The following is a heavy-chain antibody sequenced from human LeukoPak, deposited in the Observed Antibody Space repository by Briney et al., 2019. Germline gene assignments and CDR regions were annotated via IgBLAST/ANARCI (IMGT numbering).Heavy chain of an antibody. J-gene: IGHJ4*02. Sequence: GESLKISCKGSGYSFTSYWIGWVRQMPGKGLEWMGIIFPSDSDTRYSPSFQGQVTISADKSISTAYLQWGSLKASDTAMYYCARPGYSSSPDYWGQGTLVTVSS. CDR1: GYSFTSYW. V-gene: IGHV5-51*01. D-gene: IGHD6-13*01. CDR2: IFPSDSDT. CDR3: ARPGYSSSPDY.